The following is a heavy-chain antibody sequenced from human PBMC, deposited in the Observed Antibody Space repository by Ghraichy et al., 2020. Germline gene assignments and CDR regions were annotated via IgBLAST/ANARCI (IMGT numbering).Heavy chain of an antibody. Sequence: GGSLRLSCAASGFSFSTYSMNWVRQAPGKGLEWVSFISSSSSYIYYADSVKGRFTTSRDNAQNSLYLQLNSLRAEDTAVYYCARDGGDYSSDYWGQGTLVTVSS. CDR3: ARDGGDYSSDY. J-gene: IGHJ4*02. CDR2: ISSSSSYI. D-gene: IGHD2-21*01. CDR1: GFSFSTYS. V-gene: IGHV3-21*01.